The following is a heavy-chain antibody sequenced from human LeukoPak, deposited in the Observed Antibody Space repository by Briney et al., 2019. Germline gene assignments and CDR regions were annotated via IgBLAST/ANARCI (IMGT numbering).Heavy chain of an antibody. CDR1: GFTFSYYA. D-gene: IGHD1-7*01. CDR3: ARVDHDGITSGPFDI. V-gene: IGHV3-64*01. Sequence: GGSLRLSCAASGFTFSYYAMHWVRQAPGTGLEYVAAISSNGGSIYYANSVKGRFTISRDNSKNTLYLQMGSLRAEDIAVYYCARVDHDGITSGPFDIWGQGTMVTVSS. J-gene: IGHJ3*02. CDR2: ISSNGGSI.